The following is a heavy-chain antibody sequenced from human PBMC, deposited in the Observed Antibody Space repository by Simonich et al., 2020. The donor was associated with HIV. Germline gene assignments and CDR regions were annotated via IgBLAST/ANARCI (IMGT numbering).Heavy chain of an antibody. J-gene: IGHJ4*02. CDR1: GGSIISYY. D-gene: IGHD3-22*01. Sequence: QVQLQESGPGLVKPSETLSLTCTVSGGSIISYYWSWIRQPPGKGLEWIGYIYYSGRTNNNPSLKSRVTISVDTSKNQFSLKLSSVTAADTAVYYCARDHYDSSGYYIDYWGQGTLVTVSS. V-gene: IGHV4-59*01. CDR3: ARDHYDSSGYYIDY. CDR2: IYYSGRT.